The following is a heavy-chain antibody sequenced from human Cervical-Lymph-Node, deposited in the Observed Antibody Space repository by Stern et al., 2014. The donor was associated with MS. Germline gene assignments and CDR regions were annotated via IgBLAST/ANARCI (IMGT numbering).Heavy chain of an antibody. CDR1: GFTFNIYS. J-gene: IGHJ6*02. CDR2: ITGDSSTI. D-gene: IGHD4-17*01. V-gene: IGHV3-48*02. Sequence: EVQLVESGGGLVQPGGSLRLSCAASGFTFNIYSFQWARQAPGKGLEWVSYITGDSSTIYYADSVKGRFTISRDNAKNSLHLQINSLRDEDTAVYYCARSVQFGMDVWGQGTTVTVSS. CDR3: ARSVQFGMDV.